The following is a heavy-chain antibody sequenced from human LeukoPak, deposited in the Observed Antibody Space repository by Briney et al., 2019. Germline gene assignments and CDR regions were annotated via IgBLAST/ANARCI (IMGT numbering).Heavy chain of an antibody. CDR3: ARVGPLRFLEWLLYRAYFDY. Sequence: GSLRLSCAASGFTFSSYSMNWVRQPPGKGLEWIGEINHSGSTNYNPSLKSRVTISVDTSKNQFSLKLSSVTAADTAVYYCARVGPLRFLEWLLYRAYFDYWGQGTLVTVSS. CDR1: GFTFSSYS. D-gene: IGHD3-3*01. J-gene: IGHJ4*02. CDR2: INHSGST. V-gene: IGHV4-34*01.